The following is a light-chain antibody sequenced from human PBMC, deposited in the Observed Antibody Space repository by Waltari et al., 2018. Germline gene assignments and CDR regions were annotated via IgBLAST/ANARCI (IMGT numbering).Light chain of an antibody. CDR2: DVT. V-gene: IGLV2-11*01. Sequence: QSALTQPRSVSGSPGQSVTIFCNGTGSDVGAYLYVSWVQSRPGEAPKVMIYDVTYRPSGVPDRFSGSKSGNTASLTSSGLQTEDEADYFCCSYADGNTYVFGSVTKVTVL. CDR3: CSYADGNTYV. CDR1: GSDVGAYLY. J-gene: IGLJ1*01.